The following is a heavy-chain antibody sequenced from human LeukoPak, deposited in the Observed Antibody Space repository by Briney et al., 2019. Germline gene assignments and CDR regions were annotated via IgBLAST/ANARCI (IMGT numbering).Heavy chain of an antibody. D-gene: IGHD5-24*01. CDR1: GYTFTSYG. CDR2: ISAYNGNT. J-gene: IGHJ4*02. Sequence: ASVKVSCKASGYTFTSYGISWVRQAPGQGLEWMGWISAYNGNTNYAQKLQGRVNMTTDTSTSTAYMELRSLRSDDTAVYYCARDRGEMATTYFDYWGQGTLVTVSS. V-gene: IGHV1-18*01. CDR3: ARDRGEMATTYFDY.